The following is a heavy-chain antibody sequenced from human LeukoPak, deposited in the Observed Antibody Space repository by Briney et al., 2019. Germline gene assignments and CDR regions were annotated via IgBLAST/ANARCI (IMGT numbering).Heavy chain of an antibody. CDR1: GFTLGSHS. J-gene: IGHJ4*02. Sequence: PGGSLRLSCAASGFTLGSHSMNWVRQAPGKGLEWVSAISGSGGSTYYADSVKGRFTISRDNSKNTLYLQMNSLRAEDTAVYYCAKVRGIVGQQLAYYFDYWGQGTLVTVSS. D-gene: IGHD6-13*01. CDR3: AKVRGIVGQQLAYYFDY. CDR2: ISGSGGST. V-gene: IGHV3-23*01.